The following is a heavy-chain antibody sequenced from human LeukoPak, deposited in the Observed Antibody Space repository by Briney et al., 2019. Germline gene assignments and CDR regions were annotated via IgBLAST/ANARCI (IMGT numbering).Heavy chain of an antibody. J-gene: IGHJ6*02. CDR3: ARDADKNYYGSGPGHGMDV. Sequence: PSETLSLTCTVSGGSISSYYWSWIRQPPGKGLEWIGYIYYSGSTNYNPSLKSRVTISVDTSKNQFSLKLSSVTAADTAVYYCARDADKNYYGSGPGHGMDVWGQGTTVTVSS. V-gene: IGHV4-59*01. D-gene: IGHD3-10*01. CDR1: GGSISSYY. CDR2: IYYSGST.